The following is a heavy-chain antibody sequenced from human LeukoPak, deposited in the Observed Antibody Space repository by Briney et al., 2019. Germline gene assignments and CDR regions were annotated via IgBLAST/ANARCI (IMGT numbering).Heavy chain of an antibody. V-gene: IGHV4-38-2*02. CDR2: IYHSGRT. CDR1: GYSISSGYY. CDR3: ARVGYSGYHYDYFDY. J-gene: IGHJ4*02. D-gene: IGHD5-12*01. Sequence: SETLSLTCTVSGYSISSGYYWGWIRQPPGKGLEWIGSIYHSGRTFYNPSLKSRVTISVDTSKNQFSLKLSSVTAADTAVYYCARVGYSGYHYDYFDYWGQGTLVTVSS.